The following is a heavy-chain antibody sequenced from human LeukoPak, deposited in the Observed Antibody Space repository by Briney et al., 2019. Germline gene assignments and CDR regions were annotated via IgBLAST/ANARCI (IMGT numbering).Heavy chain of an antibody. CDR2: IYYSGST. D-gene: IGHD3-10*01. V-gene: IGHV4-31*03. Sequence: SETLSLTCTVSGGSISSGGYYWSWIRQHPGKGLEWIGYIYYSGSTYYNPSLKSRVTISVDTSKNQFSLKLSSVTAADTAVYYCARAGYYGSGRINWFDPWGRGTLVTVSS. CDR3: ARAGYYGSGRINWFDP. J-gene: IGHJ5*02. CDR1: GGSISSGGYY.